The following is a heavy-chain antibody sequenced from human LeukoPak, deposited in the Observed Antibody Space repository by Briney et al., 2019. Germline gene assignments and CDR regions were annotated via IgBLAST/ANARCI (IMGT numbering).Heavy chain of an antibody. CDR1: GFTFNNYA. D-gene: IGHD6-13*01. CDR2: ISGSAFSGRAGGT. CDR3: ARDRQQLLIDS. J-gene: IGHJ5*01. Sequence: PGGSLRLSCAASGFTFNNYAMNWVRQAPGKGLEWVSAISGSAFSGRAGGTYYADSVKGRFTISRDNSKNILYLQMNSLRAEDTAVYYCARDRQQLLIDSWGQGTLVTVSS. V-gene: IGHV3-23*01.